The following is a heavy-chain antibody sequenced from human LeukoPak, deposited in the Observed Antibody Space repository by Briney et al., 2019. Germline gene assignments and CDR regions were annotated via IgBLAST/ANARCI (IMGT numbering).Heavy chain of an antibody. Sequence: KPSETLSLTCTVSGGSVSSGSYYWSWIRQPPGKGLEWIGYIYYSGSTNYNPSLKSRVTISVDTSKNQFSLKLSSVTAADTAVYYCARAGWGGTHDYWGQGTLVTVSS. V-gene: IGHV4-61*01. J-gene: IGHJ4*02. CDR2: IYYSGST. CDR1: GGSVSSGSYY. CDR3: ARAGWGGTHDY. D-gene: IGHD1-14*01.